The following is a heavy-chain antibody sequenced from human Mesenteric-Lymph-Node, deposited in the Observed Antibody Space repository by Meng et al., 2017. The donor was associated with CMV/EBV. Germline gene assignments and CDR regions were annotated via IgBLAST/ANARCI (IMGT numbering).Heavy chain of an antibody. CDR3: ARCGFGKIMDY. CDR1: GFTFERNG. J-gene: IGHJ4*02. V-gene: IGHV3-33*01. D-gene: IGHD3-3*01. CDR2: IWYDGSNE. Sequence: GGSLRLSCAASGFTFERNGMHWVRQAPGKGLEWVAVIWYDGSNEEYADSVKGRFTVSRDNSKNTLYLQMNSLRAEDTAVYYCARCGFGKIMDYWGQGTQVTVSS.